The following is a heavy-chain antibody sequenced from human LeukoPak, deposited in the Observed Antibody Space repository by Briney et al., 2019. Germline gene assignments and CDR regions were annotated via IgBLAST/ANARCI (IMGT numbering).Heavy chain of an antibody. V-gene: IGHV3-23*01. J-gene: IGHJ4*02. Sequence: GGSLRLSCEASGFSFGSHPMNWVRQAPGKGLEWVSGIIGSGGYTYYIDSVQGRFTISRDNSKNMLFLQMNSLRAEDTAVYYCARGVMAARLYYFDYWGRGILVTVSS. D-gene: IGHD2-21*01. CDR3: ARGVMAARLYYFDY. CDR2: IIGSGGYT. CDR1: GFSFGSHP.